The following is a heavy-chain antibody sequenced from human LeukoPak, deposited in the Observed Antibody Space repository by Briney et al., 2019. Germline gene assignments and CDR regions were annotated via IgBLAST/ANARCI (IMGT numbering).Heavy chain of an antibody. V-gene: IGHV3-7*05. Sequence: GGSLRLSCAASGFTFSSYWMSWVRQAPGKGLEWVANIKQDGSEKYYVDSVKGRFTIPRDNAKNSLHLQMNSMRAEDTAIYYCAKGHSDYGTGFDQWGQGTLVTVSS. D-gene: IGHD4-17*01. CDR3: AKGHSDYGTGFDQ. CDR1: GFTFSSYW. J-gene: IGHJ4*02. CDR2: IKQDGSEK.